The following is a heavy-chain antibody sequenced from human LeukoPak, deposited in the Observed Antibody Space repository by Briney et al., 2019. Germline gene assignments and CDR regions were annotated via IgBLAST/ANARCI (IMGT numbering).Heavy chain of an antibody. CDR1: GYNW. CDR2: MNSDGSCT. Sequence: GGSLRLSCAASGYNWRHWVRQVPGKGLGWVSHMNSDGSCTSYADYAKCRFTISKDNTKNTVYLQMNSLRAEDTAVYYCVSFYETYWGRGTLVTVSS. CDR3: VSFYETY. J-gene: IGHJ4*02. V-gene: IGHV3-74*01. D-gene: IGHD2/OR15-2a*01.